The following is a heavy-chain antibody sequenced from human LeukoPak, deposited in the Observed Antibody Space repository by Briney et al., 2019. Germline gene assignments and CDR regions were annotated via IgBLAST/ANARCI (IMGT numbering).Heavy chain of an antibody. Sequence: PSETLSLTCAVYGGSFSGYYWSWIRQPPGKGLEWIGEINHSGSTNYNPSLKSRVTISVDTSKNQFSLKLSSVTAADTAVYYCARDTTGPRGLTYVAEFDYWGQGTLVTVSS. V-gene: IGHV4-34*01. D-gene: IGHD1-1*01. CDR2: INHSGST. J-gene: IGHJ4*02. CDR3: ARDTTGPRGLTYVAEFDY. CDR1: GGSFSGYY.